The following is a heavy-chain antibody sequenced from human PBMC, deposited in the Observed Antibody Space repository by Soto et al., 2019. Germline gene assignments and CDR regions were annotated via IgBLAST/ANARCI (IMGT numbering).Heavy chain of an antibody. CDR3: ARSLRGGSGSPDC. V-gene: IGHV3-74*01. D-gene: IGHD3-10*01. CDR1: GFTFSSYW. Sequence: EVQLVESGGDLVQPGGSLRLSCAASGFTFSSYWMHWVRQAPGKGLVWLSRITSDGSSTSYADSVKGRFTISRDNAKNSLDVQTNSLRAEDTFVYYGARSLRGGSGSPDCGGQGTLVTVSS. J-gene: IGHJ4*02. CDR2: ITSDGSST.